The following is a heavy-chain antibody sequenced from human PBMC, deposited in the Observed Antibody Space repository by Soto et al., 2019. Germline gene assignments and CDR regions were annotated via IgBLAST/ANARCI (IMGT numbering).Heavy chain of an antibody. CDR1: GGSIRSYY. CDR3: ARGYGSGSYPSLPLDY. V-gene: IGHV4-59*01. J-gene: IGHJ4*02. Sequence: SLTCAVSGGSIRSYYWSWIRQPPGKGLEWIGYVYSSGNTKYNPSLKSRVTISLDTSKNQFSLKLSSVTAADTALYYCARGYGSGSYPSLPLDYWGQGTLVTVSS. CDR2: VYSSGNT. D-gene: IGHD3-10*01.